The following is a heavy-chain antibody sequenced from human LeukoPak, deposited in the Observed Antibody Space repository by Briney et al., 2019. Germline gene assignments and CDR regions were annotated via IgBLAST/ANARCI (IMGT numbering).Heavy chain of an antibody. CDR1: GFSLSTSGMC. Sequence: SGPALVKPTQTLTLTCTFSGFSLSTSGMCVSWIRQPPGKALEWLARIDWDDDKYYSTSLKTRLTISKDTSKNQVVLTMTNMDPVDTATYYCARMNYDILTGYPNDAFDIWGQGTMVTVSS. V-gene: IGHV2-70*11. J-gene: IGHJ3*02. CDR3: ARMNYDILTGYPNDAFDI. CDR2: IDWDDDK. D-gene: IGHD3-9*01.